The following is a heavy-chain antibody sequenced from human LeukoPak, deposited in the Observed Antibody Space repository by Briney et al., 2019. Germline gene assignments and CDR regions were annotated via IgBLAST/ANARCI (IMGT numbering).Heavy chain of an antibody. CDR1: GGSISSSNSDYY. Sequence: SETLSLTCTVSGGSISSSNSDYYWGWVRQPPGKGLEWIGSISYSWTTYYNPSLKSRVTISADTSSNQFSLKLTSVTAADTAVYYCARRTFPNDAFDVWGQGTVVTVSS. CDR3: ARRTFPNDAFDV. J-gene: IGHJ3*01. CDR2: ISYSWTT. D-gene: IGHD1-7*01. V-gene: IGHV4-39*01.